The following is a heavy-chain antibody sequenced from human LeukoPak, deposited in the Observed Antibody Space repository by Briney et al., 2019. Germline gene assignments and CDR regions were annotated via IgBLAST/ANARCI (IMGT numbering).Heavy chain of an antibody. V-gene: IGHV5-51*01. Sequence: GDSLKISCKGSGYSFTSYWIGWVRQMPGKGLEWMGIIYPGDSDTRYSPSFQGQVTISADKSISTAYLQWSSLKASDTAMYYCARSPGYCSGGSCYSDWWFDPWGQGTLVTVSS. CDR2: IYPGDSDT. CDR3: ARSPGYCSGGSCYSDWWFDP. CDR1: GYSFTSYW. D-gene: IGHD2-15*01. J-gene: IGHJ5*02.